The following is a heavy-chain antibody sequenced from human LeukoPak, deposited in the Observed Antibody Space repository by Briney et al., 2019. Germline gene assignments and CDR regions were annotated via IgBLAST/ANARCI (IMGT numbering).Heavy chain of an antibody. CDR2: IYYSGST. Sequence: TSETLSLTCTVSGGSISSYYWSWIRQPPGKGLEWIGYIYYSGSTDYNPSLRSRVSISVDTSKNQFSLNLSSVTAADTAVYYCARDRGVFSHHSSGSDWSVAWHFDLWGRGTLVTVSS. V-gene: IGHV4-59*01. J-gene: IGHJ2*01. CDR3: ARDRGVFSHHSSGSDWSVAWHFDL. D-gene: IGHD3-22*01. CDR1: GGSISSYY.